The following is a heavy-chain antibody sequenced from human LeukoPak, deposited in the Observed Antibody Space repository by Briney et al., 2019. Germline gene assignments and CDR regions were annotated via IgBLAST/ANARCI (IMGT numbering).Heavy chain of an antibody. J-gene: IGHJ4*02. Sequence: SETLSLTCTVSGGSISSYYWSWIRQPPGKGLEWIGHIYDSGSTNYNPSLKSRVTISVDTSKNQFSLKLTSVTAADTAVYYCAGGSGWYHSFDYWGRGTLVTVSS. CDR1: GGSISSYY. CDR3: AGGSGWYHSFDY. D-gene: IGHD6-19*01. V-gene: IGHV4-59*01. CDR2: IYDSGST.